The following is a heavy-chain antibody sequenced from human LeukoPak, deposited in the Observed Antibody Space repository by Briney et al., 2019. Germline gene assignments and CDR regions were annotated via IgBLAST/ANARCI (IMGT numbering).Heavy chain of an antibody. D-gene: IGHD3-3*01. V-gene: IGHV3-7*01. CDR2: IKQDGSER. CDR3: ANSHFWSGFC. J-gene: IGHJ4*02. CDR1: GFTVSSNY. Sequence: GGSLRLSCAASGFTVSSNYMSWVRQAPGKGLEWVANIKQDGSERYYVDSVKGRFTISRDNGKNSLYLQMNSPRAEDTAVYYCANSHFWSGFCWGQGTLVTVSS.